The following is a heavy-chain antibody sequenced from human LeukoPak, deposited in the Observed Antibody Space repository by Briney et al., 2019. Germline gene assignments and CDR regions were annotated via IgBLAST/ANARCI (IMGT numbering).Heavy chain of an antibody. Sequence: PSETLSLTCTVSGYSIISDYYWGWIRQSPGKGLEWIGSVYHSGSTHYNPSLRSRVTMSVDTSKNQFSLKLNSVTAADTAVYYCARNTSGHFFEYWGQGTLVTVSS. V-gene: IGHV4-38-2*02. CDR1: GYSIISDYY. CDR2: VYHSGST. J-gene: IGHJ4*02. D-gene: IGHD6-19*01. CDR3: ARNTSGHFFEY.